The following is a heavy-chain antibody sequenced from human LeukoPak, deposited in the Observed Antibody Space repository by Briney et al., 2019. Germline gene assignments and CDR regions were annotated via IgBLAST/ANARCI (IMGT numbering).Heavy chain of an antibody. V-gene: IGHV4-34*01. Sequence: SETLSLTCAVYGGFFSDYYWSWIRQAPGKGLEWIGEINHSGDTNYNPSLKSRVTISADTSKNQFSLNLSSVTGADTAVYFCVASSLFPPSYWGQGTLVTVSS. CDR1: GGFFSDYY. CDR3: VASSLFPPSY. D-gene: IGHD6-6*01. J-gene: IGHJ4*02. CDR2: INHSGDT.